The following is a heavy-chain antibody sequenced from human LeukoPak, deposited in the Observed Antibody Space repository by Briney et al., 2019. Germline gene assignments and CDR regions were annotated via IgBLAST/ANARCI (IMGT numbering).Heavy chain of an antibody. J-gene: IGHJ4*02. D-gene: IGHD3-9*01. CDR2: IYYSGST. CDR1: GGSISSGDYY. V-gene: IGHV4-30-4*08. CDR3: ARSYDISPIDY. Sequence: SETLSLTCTVSGGSISSGDYYWSWIRQPPGKGLEWIGYIYYSGSTYYNPSIMSRVTISVDTSKIQFSLKLSSVTAADTAVYYCARSYDISPIDYWGQGTLVTVSS.